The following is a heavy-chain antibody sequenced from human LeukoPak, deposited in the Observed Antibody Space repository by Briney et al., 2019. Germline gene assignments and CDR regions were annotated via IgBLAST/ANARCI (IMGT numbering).Heavy chain of an antibody. D-gene: IGHD6-19*01. J-gene: IGHJ4*02. CDR1: GFTFSSYG. CDR2: ISYDGSNK. Sequence: GRSLRLSCAASGFTFSSYGMHWVRQAPGKGLEWVAVISYDGSNKYYADSVKGRFTISRDNSKNTLYLQMNSLRAEDTAVYYCAKDDPLGGGCDYWGQGTLVTVSS. V-gene: IGHV3-30*18. CDR3: AKDDPLGGGCDY.